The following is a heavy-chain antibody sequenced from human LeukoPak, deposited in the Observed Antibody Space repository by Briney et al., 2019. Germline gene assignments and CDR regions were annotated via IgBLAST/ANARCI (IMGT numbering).Heavy chain of an antibody. J-gene: IGHJ5*02. CDR3: ARVRPPIPYRSGGSCYSFDP. Sequence: SLKVSCKASGGTFSSYTISWVRQAPGQGLEWMGGIIPIFGIANYAQKLQGRVTISTDESTSTAYMELSSLRSEDTAVYYCARVRPPIPYRSGGSCYSFDPWGQGTLVTVSS. D-gene: IGHD2-15*01. V-gene: IGHV1-69*05. CDR2: IIPIFGIA. CDR1: GGTFSSYT.